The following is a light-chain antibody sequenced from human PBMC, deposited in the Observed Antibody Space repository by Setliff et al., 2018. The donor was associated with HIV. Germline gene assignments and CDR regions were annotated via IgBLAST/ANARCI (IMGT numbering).Light chain of an antibody. V-gene: IGLV2-14*01. J-gene: IGLJ1*01. CDR1: SSDVGGYNY. Sequence: QSVLTQPASVSGSPGQSITIPCTGTSSDVGGYNYVSWYQQHPGKAPKLIIYEVRNRPSGVSNRFSCSKSGKTASLTISGLQPEDEADYYCSSYAITNTLPFGTGTKVTVL. CDR2: EVR. CDR3: SSYAITNTLP.